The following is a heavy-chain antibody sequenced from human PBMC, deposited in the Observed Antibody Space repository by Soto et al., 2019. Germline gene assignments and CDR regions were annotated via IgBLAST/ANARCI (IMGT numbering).Heavy chain of an antibody. Sequence: SETLSLTCTVSGGSITSDDYYWNYIRQPPGKGLEWIGYVSYSGSTYYNPSLKSRLTMPVDTSQNQFSLNLRSVTAADTAVYYCAREVNNYYGLDVWGQGTTVTVSS. D-gene: IGHD3-10*01. CDR2: VSYSGST. CDR1: GGSITSDDYY. V-gene: IGHV4-30-4*01. CDR3: AREVNNYYGLDV. J-gene: IGHJ6*02.